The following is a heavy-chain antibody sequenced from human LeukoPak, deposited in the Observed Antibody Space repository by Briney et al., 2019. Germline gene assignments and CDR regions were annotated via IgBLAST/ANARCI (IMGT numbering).Heavy chain of an antibody. D-gene: IGHD5-18*01. V-gene: IGHV4-39*07. CDR1: GGSISSSSYY. Sequence: PSETLSLTCTVSGGSISSSSYYWGWIRQPPGKGLEWIGSIYYSGSTNYNPSLKSRVTISVDTPKNQFSLKLSSVTAADTAVYYCARGSWIQLWSPFDYWGQGTLVTVSS. CDR2: IYYSGST. J-gene: IGHJ4*02. CDR3: ARGSWIQLWSPFDY.